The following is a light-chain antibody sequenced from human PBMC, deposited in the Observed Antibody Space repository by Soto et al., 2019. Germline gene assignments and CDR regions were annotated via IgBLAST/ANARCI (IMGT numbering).Light chain of an antibody. CDR1: SSDIGAYNY. J-gene: IGLJ2*01. CDR3: SSYTSSSIPV. CDR2: DVS. V-gene: IGLV2-14*03. Sequence: QSVLTQPASVSGSPGQSITISCTGTSSDIGAYNYVSWYQQHPGKAPKLLIFDVSDRPSGVSNRFSWSKSGNTASLTISGLQPEDEASYFCSSYTSSSIPVFGGGTKLTVL.